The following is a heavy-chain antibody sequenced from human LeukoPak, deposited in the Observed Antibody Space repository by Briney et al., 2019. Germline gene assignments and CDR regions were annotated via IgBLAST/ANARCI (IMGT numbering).Heavy chain of an antibody. D-gene: IGHD4-17*01. V-gene: IGHV3-30-3*01. CDR2: ISYDGSNK. Sequence: SCKASGYTFTGYYMHWVRQAPGKGLEWVAVISYDGSNKYYADSVKGRFTISRDNSKNTLYLQMNSLRAEDTAVYYCARDPQTTVVTFDYWGQGTLVTVSS. J-gene: IGHJ4*02. CDR1: GYTFTGYY. CDR3: ARDPQTTVVTFDY.